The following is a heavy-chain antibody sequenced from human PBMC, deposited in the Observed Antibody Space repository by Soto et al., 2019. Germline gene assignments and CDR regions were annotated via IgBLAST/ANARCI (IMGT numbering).Heavy chain of an antibody. D-gene: IGHD5-18*01. Sequence: GGSLRLSCVAYGFTFSAYSMSWVRQAPGQGLEWVSSITSSSTYIYYTRSVEGRFTISRDDAKNSLHLQMNSLRAEDTAVYYCARDLLEGYGHARQPDYWGQGTLVTVSS. CDR3: ARDLLEGYGHARQPDY. J-gene: IGHJ4*02. CDR1: GFTFSAYS. V-gene: IGHV3-21*06. CDR2: ITSSSTYI.